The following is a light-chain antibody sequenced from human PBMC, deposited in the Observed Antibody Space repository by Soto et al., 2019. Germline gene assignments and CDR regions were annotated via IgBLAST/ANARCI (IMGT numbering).Light chain of an antibody. Sequence: QSVLTQPASVSGSPGQSITISCTGTSSDVGSYNYVAWYQQHPGKAPKLMIYDVSNRPSGVSNRFSASKSGNTASLTISGLQAEDEADYYCSSFASSTTPLFGGGTKLTVL. CDR1: SSDVGSYNY. CDR3: SSFASSTTPL. CDR2: DVS. V-gene: IGLV2-14*01. J-gene: IGLJ2*01.